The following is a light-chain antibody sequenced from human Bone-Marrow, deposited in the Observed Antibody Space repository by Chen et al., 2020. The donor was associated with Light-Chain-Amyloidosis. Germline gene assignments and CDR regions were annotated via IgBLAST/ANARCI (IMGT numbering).Light chain of an antibody. CDR2: DDS. Sequence: SYVLTQPSSVSVAPGQKATIACGGNNIGSTSVHWYQQTPGQAPLLVVYDDSDRPSGIPERLSGSNSRITATLTISRVEARDEADYYCEVWDRSSDRPVFGGGTKLTVL. J-gene: IGLJ3*02. CDR3: EVWDRSSDRPV. CDR1: NIGSTS. V-gene: IGLV3-21*02.